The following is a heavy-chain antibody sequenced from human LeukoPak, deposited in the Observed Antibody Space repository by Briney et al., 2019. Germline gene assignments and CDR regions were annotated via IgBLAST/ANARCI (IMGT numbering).Heavy chain of an antibody. CDR2: TGGTT. Sequence: GGSLRLSCAASGFIFSNYAMTWVRQAPGKGLEWVSSTGGTTDYADSVKGRFTISRDNSKNTLYLQMNSLRAEDTAVYYCAKERIAARNLIDYWGQGTLVTVSS. D-gene: IGHD6-25*01. V-gene: IGHV3-23*01. CDR1: GFIFSNYA. J-gene: IGHJ4*02. CDR3: AKERIAARNLIDY.